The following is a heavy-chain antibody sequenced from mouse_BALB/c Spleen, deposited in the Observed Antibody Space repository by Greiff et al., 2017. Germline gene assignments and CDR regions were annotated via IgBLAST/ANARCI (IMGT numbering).Heavy chain of an antibody. Sequence: EVKLVESGPGLVKPSQSLSLTCTVTGYSITSDYAWNWIRQFPGNKLEWMGYISYSGSTSYNPSLKSRISITRDTSKNQFFLQLNSVTTEDTATYYCARDYDYTRYYYAMDYWGQGTSVTVSS. V-gene: IGHV3-2*02. CDR3: ARDYDYTRYYYAMDY. J-gene: IGHJ4*01. CDR2: ISYSGST. CDR1: GYSITSDYA. D-gene: IGHD2-4*01.